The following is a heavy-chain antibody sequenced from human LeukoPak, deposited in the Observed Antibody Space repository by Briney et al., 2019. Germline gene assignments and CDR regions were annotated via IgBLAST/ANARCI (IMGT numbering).Heavy chain of an antibody. Sequence: PGGSLRLSCTASGFTFGDYAMSWFRQAPGKGLEWVGFIRSKAYGGTTEYAASVKGRFTISRDDSKSIAYLQMNSLKTEDTAVYYCATTYTAMVTFNVWEKNYFDYWGQGTLVTVSS. D-gene: IGHD5-18*01. CDR3: ATTYTAMVTFNVWEKNYFDY. CDR1: GFTFGDYA. V-gene: IGHV3-49*03. J-gene: IGHJ4*02. CDR2: IRSKAYGGTT.